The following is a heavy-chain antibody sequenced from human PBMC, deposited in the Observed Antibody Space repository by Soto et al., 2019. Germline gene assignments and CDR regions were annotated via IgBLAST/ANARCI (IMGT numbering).Heavy chain of an antibody. J-gene: IGHJ4*02. Sequence: QLQLQESGPGLVKPSETLSLTCTVSGGSISSSSYYWGWIRQPPGKGLEWIGSIYYSGSTYYNPSLKIRVTISVDTSKNQFSLKLSSVTAADTAVYYCARQLRGYCSGGSCYYFDYWGQGTLVTVSS. D-gene: IGHD2-15*01. CDR1: GGSISSSSYY. CDR3: ARQLRGYCSGGSCYYFDY. V-gene: IGHV4-39*01. CDR2: IYYSGST.